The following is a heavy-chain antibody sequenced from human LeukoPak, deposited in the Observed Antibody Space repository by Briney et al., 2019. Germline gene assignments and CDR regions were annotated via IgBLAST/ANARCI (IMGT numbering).Heavy chain of an antibody. CDR2: INHSGST. Sequence: PSETLSLTCAVYGGSFSGYYWSWIRQPPGKGLEWIGEINHSGSTNYNPSLKSRVTISVDTSKNQFSLKLSSVTAADTAVYYCARCIAVAGTGQSGPDYWGQGTLVTVSS. CDR3: ARCIAVAGTGQSGPDY. V-gene: IGHV4-34*01. CDR1: GGSFSGYY. J-gene: IGHJ4*02. D-gene: IGHD6-19*01.